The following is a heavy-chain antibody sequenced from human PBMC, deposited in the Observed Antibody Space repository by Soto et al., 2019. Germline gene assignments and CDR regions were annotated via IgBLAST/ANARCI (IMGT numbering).Heavy chain of an antibody. CDR3: ARGKGSSSSWYPPFYYYYGMDV. D-gene: IGHD6-13*01. J-gene: IGHJ6*02. V-gene: IGHV1-69*06. Sequence: ASVKVSCKASGGTFSSYAISWVRQAPGQGLEWMGGIIPIFGTANYAQKFQGRVTITADKSTSTAYMELSSLRSEDTAVYYCARGKGSSSSWYPPFYYYYGMDVWGQGTTVTVSS. CDR1: GGTFSSYA. CDR2: IIPIFGTA.